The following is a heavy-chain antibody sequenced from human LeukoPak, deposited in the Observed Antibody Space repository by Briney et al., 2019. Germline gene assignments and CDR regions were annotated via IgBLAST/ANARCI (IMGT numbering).Heavy chain of an antibody. Sequence: GGSLRLSCAASGFTFSSYGMHWVRQAPGKGLEWVAVIWHDGSNKYYADSVKGRFTISRDNSKNTLYLQMNSLRAEDTAVYYCARDGRALRYFDWLVPHFDYWGQGTLVTVSS. CDR1: GFTFSSYG. J-gene: IGHJ4*02. D-gene: IGHD3-9*01. CDR2: IWHDGSNK. CDR3: ARDGRALRYFDWLVPHFDY. V-gene: IGHV3-33*01.